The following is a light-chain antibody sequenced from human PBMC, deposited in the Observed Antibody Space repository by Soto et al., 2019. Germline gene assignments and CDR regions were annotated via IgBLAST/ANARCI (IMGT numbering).Light chain of an antibody. CDR1: QSVSNNY. CDR3: QQYNSYSWT. J-gene: IGKJ1*01. CDR2: GAS. V-gene: IGKV3-20*01. Sequence: EVVLTQSPGTLSLSPGARATLSCRASQSVSNNYLAWYQQKPGQAPRLLIYGASNRATGIPDRFSGSGSGTDFTLTISSLQPDDFATYYCQQYNSYSWTFGQGTKVDIK.